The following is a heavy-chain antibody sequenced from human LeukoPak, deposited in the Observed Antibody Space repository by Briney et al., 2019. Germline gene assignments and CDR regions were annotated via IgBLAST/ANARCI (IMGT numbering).Heavy chain of an antibody. D-gene: IGHD2-2*01. Sequence: GGSLRLSCAAYGFAFSSYSMNWVRQAPGEGLECVSSITSTSSNIFYADSLKGRFTISRDNAKNSLYLQMDSLRAEDTAIYYCAREYCSRSSCYQIDYWGQGTLVSVSP. J-gene: IGHJ4*02. V-gene: IGHV3-21*01. CDR2: ITSTSSNI. CDR1: GFAFSSYS. CDR3: AREYCSRSSCYQIDY.